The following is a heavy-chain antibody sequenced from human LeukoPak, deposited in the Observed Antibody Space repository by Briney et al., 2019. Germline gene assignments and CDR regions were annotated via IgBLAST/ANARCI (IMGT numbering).Heavy chain of an antibody. CDR3: ARGEVITSTVTTYFDY. Sequence: PSETLSLTCTVSGGSISSYYWSWIQQPPGKGLEWIGYIYYSGSTNYNPSLKSRVTISVDTSKNQFSLKLSSVTAADTAVYYCARGEVITSTVTTYFDYWGQGTLVTVSS. J-gene: IGHJ4*02. CDR2: IYYSGST. D-gene: IGHD4-17*01. V-gene: IGHV4-59*01. CDR1: GGSISSYY.